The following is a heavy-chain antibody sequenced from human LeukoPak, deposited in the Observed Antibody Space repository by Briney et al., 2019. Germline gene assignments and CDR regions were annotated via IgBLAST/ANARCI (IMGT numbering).Heavy chain of an antibody. D-gene: IGHD3-3*01. J-gene: IGHJ6*03. V-gene: IGHV3-73*01. CDR1: GITFSGSS. CDR3: TSEPITIFGVAMDV. Sequence: GGSLRLSCAASGITFSGSSMHWVRQASGKGLEWVGRIKSKANSYATAYSASVKGRFTISRDDSKNTAYLQMNSPKTEDTAVYYCTSEPITIFGVAMDVWGKGTTVTVSS. CDR2: IKSKANSYAT.